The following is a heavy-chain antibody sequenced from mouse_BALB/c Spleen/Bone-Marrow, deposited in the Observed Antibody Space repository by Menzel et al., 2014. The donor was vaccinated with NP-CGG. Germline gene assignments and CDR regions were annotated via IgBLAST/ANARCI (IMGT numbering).Heavy chain of an antibody. Sequence: EVQLQQSGPELVKPGASVKISCKASGYSFTDYIMLWVKRSHGKSLEWIGNINPYYGSTSYNLKFKGKATLTVDKSSSTAYMQLNSLTSEDSAVYYCARGAYYGNYFDYWGQATTPTVSS. CDR1: GYSFTDYI. CDR3: ARGAYYGNYFDY. D-gene: IGHD2-10*01. V-gene: IGHV1-39*01. CDR2: INPYYGST. J-gene: IGHJ2*01.